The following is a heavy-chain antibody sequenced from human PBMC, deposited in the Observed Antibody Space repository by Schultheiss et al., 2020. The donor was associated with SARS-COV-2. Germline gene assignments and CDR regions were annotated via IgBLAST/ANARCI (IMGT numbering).Heavy chain of an antibody. D-gene: IGHD3-22*01. CDR3: ARGRDYFDNTPCDY. Sequence: GGSLRLSCAAFGFTFDDYAMHWVRQAPGKGLEWVSGISWNSGSIGYADSVKGRFTISRDNSKNTLYLQLNSLRAGDTAVFYCARGRDYFDNTPCDYWGPGTLVTVSS. CDR2: ISWNSGSI. V-gene: IGHV3-9*01. CDR1: GFTFDDYA. J-gene: IGHJ4*02.